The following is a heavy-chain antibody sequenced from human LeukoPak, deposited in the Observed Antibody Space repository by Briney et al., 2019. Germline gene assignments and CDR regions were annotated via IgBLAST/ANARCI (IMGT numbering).Heavy chain of an antibody. J-gene: IGHJ4*02. CDR3: ARGDAAAADY. CDR2: ISSIDSTI. D-gene: IGHD2-2*01. Sequence: PGGSLRLSCAASGFTFSSYEMNWVRQAPGKGLEWVSYISSIDSTIYYADSVKGRFTISRDNAKNSLYLQMNSLRAEDTAVYYCARGDAAAADYWGQGTLVTVSS. CDR1: GFTFSSYE. V-gene: IGHV3-48*03.